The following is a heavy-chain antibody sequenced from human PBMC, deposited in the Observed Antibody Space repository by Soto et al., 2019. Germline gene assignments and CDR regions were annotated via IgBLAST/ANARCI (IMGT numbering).Heavy chain of an antibody. D-gene: IGHD4-4*01. CDR3: AKHDYSNWFDP. V-gene: IGHV3-30*18. CDR2: ISYDGSNK. Sequence: QVQLVESGGGVVQPGRSLRLSCAASGFTFSSYGMHWVRQAPGKGLEWVAVISYDGSNKYYADSVKGRFTISRDNSQNSLYLQSNSLRAEDTAVYYCAKHDYSNWFDPWGQGSLVTVSS. CDR1: GFTFSSYG. J-gene: IGHJ5*02.